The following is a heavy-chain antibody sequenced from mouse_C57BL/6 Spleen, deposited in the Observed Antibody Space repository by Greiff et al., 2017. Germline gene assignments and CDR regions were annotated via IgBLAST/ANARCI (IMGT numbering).Heavy chain of an antibody. V-gene: IGHV1-52*01. CDR2: IDPSDSET. J-gene: IGHJ2*01. Sequence: QVQLQQPGAELVRPGSSVKLSCKASGYTFTSYWMHWVKHRPIQGLEWIGNIDPSDSETHYNQKFKDKATLSVDKSSSTAYMQLSSLTSEDSAVYYCARNGYRGYFDYWGQGTTLTVSS. CDR1: GYTFTSYW. CDR3: ARNGYRGYFDY. D-gene: IGHD2-2*01.